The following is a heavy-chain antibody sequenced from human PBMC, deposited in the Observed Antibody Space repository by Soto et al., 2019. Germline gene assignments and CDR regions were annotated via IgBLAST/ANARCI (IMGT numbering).Heavy chain of an antibody. D-gene: IGHD1-26*01. Sequence: PEESLKISCRGSGYTFSNHWINWVRLVPGKGLEWMGIIFPRDSDTRYSPSLQGQVIISVDKSTNTAYLQWTRLTASDTAIYYCAKSIEGGPMDVWGQGTTVTV. V-gene: IGHV5-51*01. CDR1: GYTFSNHW. CDR2: IFPRDSDT. J-gene: IGHJ6*02. CDR3: AKSIEGGPMDV.